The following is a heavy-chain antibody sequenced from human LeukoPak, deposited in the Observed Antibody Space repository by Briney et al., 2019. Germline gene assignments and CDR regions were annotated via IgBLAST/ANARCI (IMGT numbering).Heavy chain of an antibody. D-gene: IGHD3-10*01. CDR1: GGLISSGSYY. CDR3: ARRGYGSGSYLRLRRYAFDI. J-gene: IGHJ3*02. CDR2: MYTSGST. V-gene: IGHV4-61*02. Sequence: KASETLSLTCTVSGGLISSGSYYWSWIRQPAGKGLEWIGRMYTSGSTNYNPSLKSRVTISVDTSKNQFSLKLSSVTAADTAVYYCARRGYGSGSYLRLRRYAFDIWGQGTMVTVSS.